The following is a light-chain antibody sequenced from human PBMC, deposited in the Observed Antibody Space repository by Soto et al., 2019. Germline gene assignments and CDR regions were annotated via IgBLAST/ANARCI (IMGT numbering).Light chain of an antibody. V-gene: IGLV3-21*02. Sequence: YELTQTSSVSVAPGQTARISCGGNNIGGKSVRWYQQKPGKAPVVVVYDDSDRPSGIPERFSVSNSGNTATLTISRVEAGDEADYHCQVWDDNSDHHVFGTGTKVTVL. J-gene: IGLJ1*01. CDR2: DDS. CDR3: QVWDDNSDHHV. CDR1: NIGGKS.